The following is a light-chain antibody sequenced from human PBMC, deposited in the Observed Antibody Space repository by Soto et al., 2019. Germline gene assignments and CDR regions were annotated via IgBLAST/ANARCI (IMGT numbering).Light chain of an antibody. V-gene: IGLV2-14*01. CDR1: SSDVGGYNY. CDR3: STYTTTSTVE. J-gene: IGLJ3*02. CDR2: EVS. Sequence: QSALTQPASVSGSPGQSITISCTAASSDVGGYNYVSWYQQHPGRVPKLIIYEVSNRPSGISNRFSGSKSGNTASVTISGLQADDEANYFCSTYTTTSTVEFGGGTKVTVL.